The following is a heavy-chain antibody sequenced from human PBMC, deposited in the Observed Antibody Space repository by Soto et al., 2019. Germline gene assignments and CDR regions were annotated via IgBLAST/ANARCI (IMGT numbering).Heavy chain of an antibody. CDR3: ARDRQLEDYYYYYYYMDV. D-gene: IGHD6-13*01. CDR2: IKQDGSEK. J-gene: IGHJ6*03. V-gene: IGHV3-7*01. CDR1: GFTFSSYW. Sequence: GGSLRLSCAASGFTFSSYWMSWVRQAPGKGLEWVANIKQDGSEKYYVDSVKGRFTISRDNAKNSLYLQMNSLRAEDTAVYYCARDRQLEDYYYYYYYMDVWGKGTTVTVSS.